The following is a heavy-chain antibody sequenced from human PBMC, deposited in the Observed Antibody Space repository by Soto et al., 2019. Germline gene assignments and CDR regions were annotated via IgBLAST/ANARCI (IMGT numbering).Heavy chain of an antibody. CDR1: GGSVSSSGYY. Sequence: QLQLQQSGPGLVKPSETLSLTCSVSGGSVSSSGYYWGWIRQSPGKGLAWIGSMSYGGTTYYNPSLQSRVTRSVDTSNIHVSPRLDSVTVADTAVYYCARHGVRLSAGGRPPRKYDSPMDVWGQGTTVTVSS. CDR2: MSYGGTT. J-gene: IGHJ6*02. D-gene: IGHD3-16*02. CDR3: ARHGVRLSAGGRPPRKYDSPMDV. V-gene: IGHV4-39*01.